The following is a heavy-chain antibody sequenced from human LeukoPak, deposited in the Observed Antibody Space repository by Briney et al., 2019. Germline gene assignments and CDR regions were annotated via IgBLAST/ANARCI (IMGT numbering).Heavy chain of an antibody. CDR1: GGTFSSYA. V-gene: IGHV1-69*04. Sequence: GASVKVSCKASGGTFSSYALSWVRQAPGQGLEWMGRIIPIFGIANYAQKFQGRVTITADKSTSTAYMELSSLRSEDTAVYYCARDRVYGGNPGGRNWFDPWSQGTLVTVSS. CDR3: ARDRVYGGNPGGRNWFDP. J-gene: IGHJ5*02. D-gene: IGHD4-23*01. CDR2: IIPIFGIA.